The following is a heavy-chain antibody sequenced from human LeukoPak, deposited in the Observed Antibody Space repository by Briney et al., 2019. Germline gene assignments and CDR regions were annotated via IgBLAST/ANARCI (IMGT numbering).Heavy chain of an antibody. Sequence: PGGSLRLSCAASGFTFSTYGMHWVRQAPGKGLEWVANIKQDGSEKYYVDSVKGRFTISRDNAKNSLYLQMNSLRAEDTAVYYCARNDNTVVAFDYWGQGTLVTVSS. CDR2: IKQDGSEK. CDR1: GFTFSTYG. V-gene: IGHV3-7*01. CDR3: ARNDNTVVAFDY. D-gene: IGHD4-23*01. J-gene: IGHJ4*02.